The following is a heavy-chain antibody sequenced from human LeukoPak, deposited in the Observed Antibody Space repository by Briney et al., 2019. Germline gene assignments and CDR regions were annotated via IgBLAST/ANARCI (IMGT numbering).Heavy chain of an antibody. CDR2: ISAYNGNT. V-gene: IGHV1-18*01. CDR3: ARGPLSYQLPYDY. Sequence: GASVKVSCKASGYTFTSYGISWVRQAPGQGLEWMGWISAYNGNTNYVQKLQGSVTMTLDPSTSTAYMELRGLRSDDTAVYYCARGPLSYQLPYDYWGQGTMVTVSS. CDR1: GYTFTSYG. D-gene: IGHD2-2*01. J-gene: IGHJ4*02.